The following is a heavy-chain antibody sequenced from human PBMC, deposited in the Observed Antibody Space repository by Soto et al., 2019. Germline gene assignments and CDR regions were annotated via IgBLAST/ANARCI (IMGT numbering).Heavy chain of an antibody. D-gene: IGHD5-12*01. Sequence: PSETLSLTCTVSGGSIISYCWSWILQPPWKGLEWIGYIYYSGSTNYNPSLKSRVTISVDTSKNQFSLKLSSVTAADTAVYYCARRGYSGYDDPTAFDYWGQGTLVTVSS. CDR3: ARRGYSGYDDPTAFDY. J-gene: IGHJ4*02. V-gene: IGHV4-59*01. CDR2: IYYSGST. CDR1: GGSIISYC.